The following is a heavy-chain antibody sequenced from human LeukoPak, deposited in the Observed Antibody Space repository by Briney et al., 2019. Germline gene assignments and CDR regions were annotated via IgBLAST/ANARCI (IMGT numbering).Heavy chain of an antibody. D-gene: IGHD2-2*01. Sequence: ASVKVSCKASGGTFSSYAISWVRQAPGQGLEWMGRIIPILGIANYAQKFQGGVTITADKSTSTAYMELSSLRSEDTAVYYCARAPHCSSTSCYSRWRSPTNECFQHWGQGTLVTVSS. CDR2: IIPILGIA. V-gene: IGHV1-69*04. CDR1: GGTFSSYA. CDR3: ARAPHCSSTSCYSRWRSPTNECFQH. J-gene: IGHJ1*01.